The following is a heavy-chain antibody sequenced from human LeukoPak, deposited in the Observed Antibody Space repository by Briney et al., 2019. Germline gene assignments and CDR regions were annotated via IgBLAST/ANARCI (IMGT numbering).Heavy chain of an antibody. CDR3: ASRGHGYPNWFDP. V-gene: IGHV1-69*13. CDR2: IIPIFGTA. D-gene: IGHD3-10*01. CDR1: GCTFSSYA. Sequence: GASVKVSCKASGCTFSSYAISWVRQAPGQGLEWMGGIIPIFGTANYAQKFQGRVTITADESTSTADMELSRLRSEDTAVYYCASRGHGYPNWFDPWGQGTLVTVSS. J-gene: IGHJ5*02.